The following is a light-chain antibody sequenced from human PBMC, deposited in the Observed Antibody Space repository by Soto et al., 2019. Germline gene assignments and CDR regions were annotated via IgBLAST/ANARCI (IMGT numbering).Light chain of an antibody. CDR1: ALPKHF. V-gene: IGLV3-25*02. Sequence: SYELTQPPSMSVSPEQTARITCSGDALPKHFAYWYQQKPAQAPLLVIYKDTERPSGIPERFSGSNSGTTVMLTISGVQAEDEADYYCLSPDISGTSWVFGGGTKLTVL. CDR3: LSPDISGTSWV. J-gene: IGLJ3*02. CDR2: KDT.